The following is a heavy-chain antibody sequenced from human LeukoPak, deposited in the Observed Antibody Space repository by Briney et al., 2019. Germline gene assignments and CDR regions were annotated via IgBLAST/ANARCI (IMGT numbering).Heavy chain of an antibody. J-gene: IGHJ4*02. CDR2: INPNSGGT. CDR1: GYTFTGYY. V-gene: IGHV1-2*02. D-gene: IGHD3-22*01. CDR3: ARDFYDYDSSGYYPDY. Sequence: ASVKVSCKASGYTFTGYYMHWVRQAPGQGLEWMGWINPNSGGTNYAQKFQGRVTMTRDTSISTAYMELSRLRSDDTAVYYCARDFYDYDSSGYYPDYWGQGTLVTVSS.